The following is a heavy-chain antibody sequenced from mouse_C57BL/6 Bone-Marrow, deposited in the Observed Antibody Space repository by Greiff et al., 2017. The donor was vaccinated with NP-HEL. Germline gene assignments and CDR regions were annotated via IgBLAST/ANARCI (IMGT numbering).Heavy chain of an antibody. Sequence: VQLVESGAELVRPGTSVKMSCKASGYTFTNYWIGWAKQRPGHGLEWIGDIYPGGGYTNYNEKFKGKATLTADKSSSTAFMQLSSLTSEDSAVYYCARWDYYGSSPFAYWGQGTGHCLC. J-gene: IGHJ3*01. CDR3: ARWDYYGSSPFAY. CDR2: IYPGGGYT. V-gene: IGHV1-63*01. D-gene: IGHD1-1*01. CDR1: GYTFTNYW.